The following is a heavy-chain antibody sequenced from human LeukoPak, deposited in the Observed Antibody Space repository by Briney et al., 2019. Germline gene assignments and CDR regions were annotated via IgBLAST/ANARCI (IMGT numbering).Heavy chain of an antibody. CDR1: GFTFSSYA. V-gene: IGHV3-23*01. D-gene: IGHD6-19*01. J-gene: IGHJ4*02. CDR2: ISGSGGST. CDR3: AKDVSVAGTTTDFDY. Sequence: GGSLRLSCAASGFTFSSYAMSWVRQAPGKGLEWVSAISGSGGSTYYADSVKGRFTISRDNSKNTLYLQMNSLRAEDTAVYYCAKDVSVAGTTTDFDYWGQGTLVTVSS.